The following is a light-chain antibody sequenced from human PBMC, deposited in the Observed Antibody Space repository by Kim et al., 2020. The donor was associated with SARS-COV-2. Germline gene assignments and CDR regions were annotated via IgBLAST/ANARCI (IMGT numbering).Light chain of an antibody. Sequence: APGKTARITCGGNNIGSKSVHWYQQKPGQAPVLVIYYDGDRPSGIPERFSGSNSGNTATLTISRVEAGDEADYYCQVWDTSDLLYVFGTGTKVTVL. J-gene: IGLJ1*01. CDR1: NIGSKS. CDR2: YDG. CDR3: QVWDTSDLLYV. V-gene: IGLV3-21*04.